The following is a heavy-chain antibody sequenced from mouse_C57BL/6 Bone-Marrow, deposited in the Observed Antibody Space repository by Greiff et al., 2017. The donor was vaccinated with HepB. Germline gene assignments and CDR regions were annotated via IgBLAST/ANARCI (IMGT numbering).Heavy chain of an antibody. Sequence: DVMLVESGGDLVKPGGSLKLSCAASGFTFSSYGMSWVRQTPDKRLEWVATISSGGSYTYYPDSVKGRFTISRDNAKNTLYLQMSSLKSEDTAMYYCAIGTVEGRWYFDVGGTGTTVTVTS. D-gene: IGHD1-1*01. J-gene: IGHJ1*03. CDR3: AIGTVEGRWYFDV. CDR2: ISSGGSYT. V-gene: IGHV5-6*02. CDR1: GFTFSSYG.